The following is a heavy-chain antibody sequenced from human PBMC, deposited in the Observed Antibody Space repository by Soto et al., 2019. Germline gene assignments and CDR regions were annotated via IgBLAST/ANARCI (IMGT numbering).Heavy chain of an antibody. Sequence: EVQLVESGGGLVKPGGSLRVSCAASGFTFSTYNMNWVRQAPGKGLEWVSSISSTSSFIYYADSVKGRFTISRDNAKNSLSRHRNSLRAEYTAVYYCARALRYCSGGICYPTPYYFDYWGQGTLVTVSS. CDR3: ARALRYCSGGICYPTPYYFDY. V-gene: IGHV3-21*01. J-gene: IGHJ4*02. CDR1: GFTFSTYN. D-gene: IGHD2-15*01. CDR2: ISSTSSFI.